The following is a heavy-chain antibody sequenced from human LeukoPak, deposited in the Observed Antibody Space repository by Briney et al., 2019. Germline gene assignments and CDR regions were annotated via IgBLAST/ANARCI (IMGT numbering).Heavy chain of an antibody. J-gene: IGHJ6*02. Sequence: GGSLRLSCAASGFTSSSYAMSWVRQAPGKGLEWVSAISGSGGSTYYADSVKGRFTISRDNSKNTLYLQMNSLRAEDTAVYYCAKSMRVAVAGPRRIYYYYGMDVWGQGTTVTVSS. V-gene: IGHV3-23*01. CDR3: AKSMRVAVAGPRRIYYYYGMDV. D-gene: IGHD6-19*01. CDR2: ISGSGGST. CDR1: GFTSSSYA.